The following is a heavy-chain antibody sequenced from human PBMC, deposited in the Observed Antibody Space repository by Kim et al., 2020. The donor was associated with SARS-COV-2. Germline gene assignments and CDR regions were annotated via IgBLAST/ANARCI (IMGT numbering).Heavy chain of an antibody. Sequence: GGSLRLSCTASGFTFGDYAMSWFRQAPGKGLEWVGFIRSKAYGGTTEYAASVKGRFTISRDDSKSIAYLQMNSLKTEDTAVYYCTRDGLKQPYSSSHWPGADYWGQGTLVTVSS. J-gene: IGHJ4*02. CDR3: TRDGLKQPYSSSHWPGADY. V-gene: IGHV3-49*03. CDR2: IRSKAYGGTT. CDR1: GFTFGDYA. D-gene: IGHD6-13*01.